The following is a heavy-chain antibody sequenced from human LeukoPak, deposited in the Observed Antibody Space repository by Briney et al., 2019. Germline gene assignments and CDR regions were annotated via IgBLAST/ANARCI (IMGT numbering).Heavy chain of an antibody. CDR1: GGSIASGGYS. CDR3: ARGIYDYGDYATLFDF. V-gene: IGHV4-30-2*01. D-gene: IGHD4-17*01. Sequence: SQTLSLTCSVSGGSIASGGYSWNWIRQPPRKGLEWIGYIYQSGITYYNPSLKTRVPILVDRSKNQFSLKMSSVTAADTAVYYCARGIYDYGDYATLFDFWGQGTLVTVSS. J-gene: IGHJ4*02. CDR2: IYQSGIT.